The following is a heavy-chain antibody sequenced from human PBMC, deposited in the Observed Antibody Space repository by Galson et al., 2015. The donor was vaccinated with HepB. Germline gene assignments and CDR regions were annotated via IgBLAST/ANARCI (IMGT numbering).Heavy chain of an antibody. CDR3: ATDFWSGYLRLYYFYGIDV. J-gene: IGHJ6*02. V-gene: IGHV3-30*04. D-gene: IGHD3-3*01. Sequence: SLRLSCAASGFTFSTYAMHWVRQAPGKGLEWVAVISFDGSYEYYADSVRGRFTISRDNSKSTLYLQMNSLRSEDTAVYYCATDFWSGYLRLYYFYGIDVCRQGTTVTVSS. CDR2: ISFDGSYE. CDR1: GFTFSTYA.